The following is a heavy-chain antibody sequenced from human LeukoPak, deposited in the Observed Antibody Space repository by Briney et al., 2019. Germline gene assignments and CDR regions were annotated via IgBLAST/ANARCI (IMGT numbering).Heavy chain of an antibody. CDR1: GYSFTSYW. CDR3: ARRYYDSSGSYYFDY. CDR2: IYPGDSDT. J-gene: IGHJ4*02. Sequence: GESLKISCKGSGYSFTSYWIGWVRQMPGKGLEWMGIIYPGDSDTRYSASFQGQVTISADKSISPAYLQWSSLKASDTAMYYCARRYYDSSGSYYFDYWGQGTLVTVSS. V-gene: IGHV5-51*01. D-gene: IGHD3-22*01.